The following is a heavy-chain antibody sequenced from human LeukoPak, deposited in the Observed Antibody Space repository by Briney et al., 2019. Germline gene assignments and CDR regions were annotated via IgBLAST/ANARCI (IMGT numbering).Heavy chain of an antibody. Sequence: PGRSLRLSCAASGFTFSSYAMHWVRQAPGKGLEWVVVISYDGSNKYYADSVKGRFTISRDNSKNTLYLQMNSLRAEDTAVYYCARSYDSSGYYPEYYFDYWGQGTLVTVSS. CDR2: ISYDGSNK. D-gene: IGHD3-22*01. CDR3: ARSYDSSGYYPEYYFDY. V-gene: IGHV3-30*01. J-gene: IGHJ4*02. CDR1: GFTFSSYA.